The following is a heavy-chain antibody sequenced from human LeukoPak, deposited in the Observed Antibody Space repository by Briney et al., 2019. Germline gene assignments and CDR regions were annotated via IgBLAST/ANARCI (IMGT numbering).Heavy chain of an antibody. Sequence: SKTLSLTCAVYGGSFSGYYWSWIRQPPGKGLEWIGEINHSGSTNYNPSLKSRVTISVDTSKNQFSLKLSSVTAADTAVYYCARGPGGSSSPTWGQGTLVTVSS. CDR3: ARGPGGSSSPT. CDR2: INHSGST. J-gene: IGHJ5*02. V-gene: IGHV4-34*01. CDR1: GGSFSGYY. D-gene: IGHD2-15*01.